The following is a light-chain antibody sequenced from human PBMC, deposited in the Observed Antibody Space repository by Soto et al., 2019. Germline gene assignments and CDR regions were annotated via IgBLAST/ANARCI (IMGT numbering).Light chain of an antibody. Sequence: VLTQSPATIALPPGGGATLSCRASESVRDELGWYQQKPGQAPRLLIFDSSNRATGIPARFSGSGYGTDFTLSISTLEPEDFAVYYCQQRISWPITFGQGTRLEIK. J-gene: IGKJ5*01. CDR1: ESVRDE. CDR3: QQRISWPIT. CDR2: DSS. V-gene: IGKV3-11*01.